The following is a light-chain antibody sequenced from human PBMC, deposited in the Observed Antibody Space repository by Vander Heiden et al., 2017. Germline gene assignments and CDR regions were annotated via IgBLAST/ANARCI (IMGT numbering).Light chain of an antibody. V-gene: IGKV3-20*01. CDR2: GTS. J-gene: IGKJ1*01. CDR3: QQYGSSSRT. Sequence: EIALTQSPGTLTLCPGETATLTCRASQSVSSSYLDWYQHKPGQPTRLLIYGTSTRSAGIPDRFSGSGSSTDFTLTISRLEPEDSAVYYCQQYGSSSRTFGQGTKVEIK. CDR1: QSVSSSY.